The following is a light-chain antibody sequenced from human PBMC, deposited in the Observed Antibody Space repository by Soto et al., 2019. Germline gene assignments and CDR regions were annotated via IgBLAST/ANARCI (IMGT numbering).Light chain of an antibody. CDR3: LQDYNYPYT. CDR1: QGIGND. CDR2: DAS. Sequence: AIQMTQSPSSLSASVGDRVTITCRASQGIGNDLAWYQQKPGKAPKFLIYDASILQSGVPSRFSGSGSGTDFTLTISSLQPEDFATYYCLQDYNYPYTFGQGTNLEIK. J-gene: IGKJ2*01. V-gene: IGKV1-6*02.